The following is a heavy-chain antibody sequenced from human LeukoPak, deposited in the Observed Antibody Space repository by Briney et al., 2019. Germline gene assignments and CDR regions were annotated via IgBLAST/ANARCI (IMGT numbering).Heavy chain of an antibody. Sequence: LCRACCRVSFWSFIVHGVLKAPGKGPEWVAVISKDGSTKYYADSVKGRFTISRDNSKNTLYLQMNSLRPDDTAVYYCAKDLGPVALNGGDYWGQGTLVTVSS. CDR3: AKDLGPVALNGGDY. CDR1: RVSFWSFI. CDR2: ISKDGSTK. V-gene: IGHV3-30*04. J-gene: IGHJ4*02. D-gene: IGHD6-19*01.